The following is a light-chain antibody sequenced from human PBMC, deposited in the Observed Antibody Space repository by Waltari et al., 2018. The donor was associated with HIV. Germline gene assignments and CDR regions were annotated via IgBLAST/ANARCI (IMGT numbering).Light chain of an antibody. CDR2: AAS. V-gene: IGKV1-39*01. CDR1: QNINHY. CDR3: QQSSDLPST. Sequence: DIQMTQSPSSLSASIGDRVTITCRASQNINHYLNWYQYEPGKPPKLLIYAASTLQSGVPSRFSASGFGTDFTLTISNLQPEDFATYYCQQSSDLPSTFGPGTKVDIK. J-gene: IGKJ3*01.